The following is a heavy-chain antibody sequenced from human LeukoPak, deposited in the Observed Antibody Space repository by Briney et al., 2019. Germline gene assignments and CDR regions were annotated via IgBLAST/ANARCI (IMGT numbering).Heavy chain of an antibody. Sequence: PGGSLRLSCAASGFTFSSYAMHWVRQAPGKGLEWVAVISYDGSNKYYADSVKGRFTISRDNSKNTLYLQMNSLRAEDTAVYYCARTKYYYDSSGYYQLDYWGQGTLVTVSS. D-gene: IGHD3-22*01. J-gene: IGHJ4*02. V-gene: IGHV3-30-3*01. CDR3: ARTKYYYDSSGYYQLDY. CDR2: ISYDGSNK. CDR1: GFTFSSYA.